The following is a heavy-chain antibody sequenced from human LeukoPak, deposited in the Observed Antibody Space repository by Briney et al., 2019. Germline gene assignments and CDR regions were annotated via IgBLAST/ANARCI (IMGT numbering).Heavy chain of an antibody. Sequence: ASVKVSCKASGYTFTSYGISWVRQAPGQGLEWMGWINPNSGGTNYAQKFQGRVTMTRDTSISTAYMELSSLRSDDTAMYYCTRALGSEYWGQGTLVTVSS. CDR1: GYTFTSYG. V-gene: IGHV1-2*02. D-gene: IGHD1-26*01. J-gene: IGHJ4*02. CDR3: TRALGSEY. CDR2: INPNSGGT.